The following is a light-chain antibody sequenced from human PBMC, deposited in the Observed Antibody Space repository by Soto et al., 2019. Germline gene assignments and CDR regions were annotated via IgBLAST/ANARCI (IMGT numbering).Light chain of an antibody. CDR3: QQCCSAPWT. CDR2: DAS. V-gene: IGKV3-20*01. J-gene: IGKJ1*01. CDR1: QSVSSSY. Sequence: EIVSTQSPGTLSLSPGERVTLSCRASQSVSSSYLAWYQQKPGQAPRLLIYDASNRATGIPDRFSGSGSGADFTLTISRLEPEDFEVDYCQQCCSAPWTFGQGAEVEIK.